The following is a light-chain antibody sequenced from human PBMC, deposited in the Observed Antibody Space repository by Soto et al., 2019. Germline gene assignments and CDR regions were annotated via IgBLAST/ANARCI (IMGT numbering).Light chain of an antibody. Sequence: EFVLTQSPGTLSLSPGERATLSCRASQTVRNNYLAWYQQKPGQAPRLLIYDASSRATGIPDRFSGGGSGTDFTLAIGRLEPEDFAVYYCQQFSSYPRTFGGGTKVDIK. CDR1: QTVRNNY. CDR2: DAS. V-gene: IGKV3-20*01. J-gene: IGKJ4*01. CDR3: QQFSSYPRT.